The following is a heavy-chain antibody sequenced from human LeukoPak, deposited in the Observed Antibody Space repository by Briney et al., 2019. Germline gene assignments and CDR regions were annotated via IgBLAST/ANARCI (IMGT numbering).Heavy chain of an antibody. V-gene: IGHV4-39*01. CDR2: IYYSGST. J-gene: IGHJ3*02. CDR3: ARHGKDYVWGSYRTPGAFDI. D-gene: IGHD3-16*02. Sequence: SETLSLTCTVSGGSISSSSYYWGWIRQPPGKGLEWIGSIYYSGSTYYNPSLKSRVTISVDTSKNQFSLKLSSVTAADTAVYYCARHGKDYVWGSYRTPGAFDIWGQGTMVTVSS. CDR1: GGSISSSSYY.